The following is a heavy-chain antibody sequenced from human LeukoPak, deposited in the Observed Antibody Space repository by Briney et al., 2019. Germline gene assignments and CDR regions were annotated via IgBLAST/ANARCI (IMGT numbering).Heavy chain of an antibody. D-gene: IGHD4-17*01. V-gene: IGHV3-33*01. Sequence: GGSLRLSCAASGFTFSSYVMHWVRQAPGKGLEWVAVIWYDGSNKYYADSVKGRFTISRDNSKNTLYLQMNSLRAEDTAVYYCARDSNGDYVGISDFDYWGQGTLVTVSS. CDR2: IWYDGSNK. CDR1: GFTFSSYV. J-gene: IGHJ4*02. CDR3: ARDSNGDYVGISDFDY.